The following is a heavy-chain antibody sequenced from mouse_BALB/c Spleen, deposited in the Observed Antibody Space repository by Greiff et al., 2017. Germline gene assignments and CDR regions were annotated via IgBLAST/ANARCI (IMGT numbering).Heavy chain of an antibody. CDR2: IYPGSGST. CDR1: GYTFTSYW. J-gene: IGHJ4*01. Sequence: LQQPGSELVRPGASVKLSCKASGYTFTSYWMHWVKQRPGQGLEWIGNIYPGSGSTNYDEKFKSKATLTVDTSSSTAYMQVSSLTSEDSAVYYCTGDGYYPYAMDYWGQGTSVTVSS. CDR3: TGDGYYPYAMDY. D-gene: IGHD2-3*01. V-gene: IGHV1S22*01.